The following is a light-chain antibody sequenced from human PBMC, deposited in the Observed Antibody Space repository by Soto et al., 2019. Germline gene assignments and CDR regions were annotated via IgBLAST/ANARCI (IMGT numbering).Light chain of an antibody. J-gene: IGKJ1*01. V-gene: IGKV1-39*01. Sequence: DIQMTQSPSSLSASVGDRVTITCRASQRIMTYLNWYQQHPGEAPKLLIYTASTLHSGVPSRFSGSGSGTDFTLTINNLQHEDFATYYCQQSFSAPRMFGQGTKVEIK. CDR3: QQSFSAPRM. CDR1: QRIMTY. CDR2: TAS.